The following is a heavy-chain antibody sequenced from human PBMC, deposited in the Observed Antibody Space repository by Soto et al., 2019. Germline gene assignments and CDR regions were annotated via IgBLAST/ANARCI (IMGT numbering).Heavy chain of an antibody. CDR3: ARSIVVVTALDY. J-gene: IGHJ4*02. Sequence: QVQLVQSGAEEKKPGASVKVSCKASGYTFTSYAMHWVRQAPVQSLEWMGWINAGNGNKKYSQKLQGIVTITRDTSASTADMELSSLISESTAVYYCARSIVVVTALDYWGQGTLVTVSS. D-gene: IGHD2-21*02. CDR1: GYTFTSYA. V-gene: IGHV1-3*05. CDR2: INAGNGNK.